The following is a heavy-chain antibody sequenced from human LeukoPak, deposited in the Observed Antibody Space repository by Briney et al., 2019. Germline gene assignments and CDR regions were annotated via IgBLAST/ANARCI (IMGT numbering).Heavy chain of an antibody. Sequence: PSETLSLTCTVSGVSISSGSFYWSWIRQPAGKGLEWIGRIYTNENTYYNPSLKSRVSMSVDTSKNQFSLKLSSVTAADTAVYYCVRDDYDSSTYYGAFWFDPWGQGILVTVAS. J-gene: IGHJ5*02. CDR3: VRDDYDSSTYYGAFWFDP. D-gene: IGHD3-22*01. V-gene: IGHV4-61*02. CDR2: IYTNENT. CDR1: GVSISSGSFY.